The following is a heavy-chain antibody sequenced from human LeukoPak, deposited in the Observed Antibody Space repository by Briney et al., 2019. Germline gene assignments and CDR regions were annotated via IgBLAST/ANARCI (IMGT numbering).Heavy chain of an antibody. V-gene: IGHV4-59*01. CDR3: ARENYSSGWLLFDY. CDR1: GGSISSYY. D-gene: IGHD6-19*01. CDR2: IYYSGST. Sequence: SETLSLTCTVSGGSISSYYWSWIRQPPGKGLEWIGYIYYSGSTNYNPSLKSRVTISVDTSKNQFSLKLSSVTAADTAVYYCARENYSSGWLLFDYWGQGTLVTVSS. J-gene: IGHJ4*02.